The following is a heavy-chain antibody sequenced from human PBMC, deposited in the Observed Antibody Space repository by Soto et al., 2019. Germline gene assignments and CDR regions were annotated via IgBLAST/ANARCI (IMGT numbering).Heavy chain of an antibody. Sequence: SETLSLTCSVSGDSISSSYWSWIRQPPGKGLEWIGYIYYSGSTNYNPSLKSRVNISLDTSKNQFSLKMSSVTAADTAVYYCARGYDWFDPWGQGTLVTVSS. CDR2: IYYSGST. J-gene: IGHJ5*02. D-gene: IGHD5-12*01. CDR1: GDSISSSY. CDR3: ARGYDWFDP. V-gene: IGHV4-59*01.